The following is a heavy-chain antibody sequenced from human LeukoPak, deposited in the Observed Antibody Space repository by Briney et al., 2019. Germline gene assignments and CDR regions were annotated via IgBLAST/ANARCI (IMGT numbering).Heavy chain of an antibody. CDR1: GFTFCNYA. CDR3: AKTLPSSWYSFDY. V-gene: IGHV3-23*01. CDR2: IISIGST. D-gene: IGHD6-13*01. Sequence: GGSLRLSCAASGFTFCNYAMSWVRQAPGKGLEWVSTIISIGSTYYADSVKGRFTISRDNSKSTLYLQMNSLRAEDTAVYYCAKTLPSSWYSFDYWGQGTLVTVSS. J-gene: IGHJ4*02.